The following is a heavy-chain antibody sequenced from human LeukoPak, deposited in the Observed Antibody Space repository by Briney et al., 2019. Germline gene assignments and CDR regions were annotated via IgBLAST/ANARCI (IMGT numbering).Heavy chain of an antibody. V-gene: IGHV1-2*04. CDR2: INPNSGGT. D-gene: IGHD4-11*01. CDR3: ARDDVTTHWFDP. CDR1: GYTFTGYY. Sequence: ASVKVSCKASGYTFTGYYMHWVRQAPGQGLEWMGWINPNSGGTNYAQKFQGWVTMTRDTSTSTVYMELSSLRSEDTAVYYCARDDVTTHWFDPWGQGTLVTVSS. J-gene: IGHJ5*02.